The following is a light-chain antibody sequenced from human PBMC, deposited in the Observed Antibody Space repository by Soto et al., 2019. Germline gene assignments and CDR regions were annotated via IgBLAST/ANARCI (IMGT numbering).Light chain of an antibody. CDR1: SSDVDDYRH. J-gene: IGLJ1*01. CDR3: CSYVTTPEI. V-gene: IGLV2-11*01. CDR2: DGN. Sequence: QSVMAQPRSVSGSPGQLLTISCTGTSSDVDDYRHVSWYQPYPGKAPKLVIYDGNTRPSGVPDRFSRSNSGNTASLTISGLQAEDEADYYCCSYVTTPEIFGTGTKVTVL.